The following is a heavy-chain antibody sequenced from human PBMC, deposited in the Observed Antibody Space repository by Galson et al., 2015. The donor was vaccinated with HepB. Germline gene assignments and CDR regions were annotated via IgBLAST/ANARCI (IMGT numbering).Heavy chain of an antibody. CDR3: AKDLGITVAGDFDY. CDR2: ISGPGGTT. D-gene: IGHD6-19*01. CDR1: GFTFGSHA. V-gene: IGHV3-23*01. Sequence: SLRLSCAASGFTFGSHAMSWVRQGPGKGLEWVSAISGPGGTTYFADSVKGRFSISRDNSKNTLFLQMNGLRVEDTAIYYCAKDLGITVAGDFDYWGQGTLVTVSS. J-gene: IGHJ4*02.